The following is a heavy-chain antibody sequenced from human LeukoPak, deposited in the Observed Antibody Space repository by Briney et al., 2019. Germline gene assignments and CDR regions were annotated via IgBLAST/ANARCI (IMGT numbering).Heavy chain of an antibody. CDR1: GFTFSSYA. Sequence: GGSLRLSCAASGFTFSSYAMHWVRQAPGKGLEWVAVISYDGSNKYYADYVKGRFTISIDNSKNTLYLQMNSLRAEDTAVYYCAREEGSITIFGVVIDDAFDIWGQGTMVTVSS. J-gene: IGHJ3*02. V-gene: IGHV3-30*04. D-gene: IGHD3-3*01. CDR2: ISYDGSNK. CDR3: AREEGSITIFGVVIDDAFDI.